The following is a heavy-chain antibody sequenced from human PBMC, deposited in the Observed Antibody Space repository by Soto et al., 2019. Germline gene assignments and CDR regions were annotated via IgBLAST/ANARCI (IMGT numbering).Heavy chain of an antibody. Sequence: SVKVSCKASGGSFSNFGISWVRQAPGQGLEWMGGIVPVFGRPNYAQRFRGRLTITADESTSTGYMELISLRPDDTAVYYCARDGSGYNFWGQGTQVTVSS. CDR2: IVPVFGRP. CDR3: ARDGSGYNF. V-gene: IGHV1-69*13. J-gene: IGHJ4*02. CDR1: GGSFSNFG. D-gene: IGHD5-12*01.